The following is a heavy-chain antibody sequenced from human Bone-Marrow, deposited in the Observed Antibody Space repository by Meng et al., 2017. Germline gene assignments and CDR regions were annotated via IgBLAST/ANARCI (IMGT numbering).Heavy chain of an antibody. CDR1: GAPVSSSSHY. J-gene: IGHJ4*02. V-gene: IGHV4-61*01. Sequence: GSLRLSCTVSGAPVSSSSHYWSWVRQSPGKGLEYIAYIDYSGSTNYNPSLKSRVTISADTSKNQLSLKLTSVTAADTAVYYCAGGPWEFDFWGQGILVTVSS. CDR2: IDYSGST. CDR3: AGGPWEFDF. D-gene: IGHD1-26*01.